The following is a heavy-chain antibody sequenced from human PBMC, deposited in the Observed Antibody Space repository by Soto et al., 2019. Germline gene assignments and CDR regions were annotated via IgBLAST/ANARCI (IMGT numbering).Heavy chain of an antibody. CDR3: VRADYFDY. J-gene: IGHJ4*02. CDR2: ISGSGSST. Sequence: EVQLLESGGGLVQPGGSLRLSCAASGFIFRNYVMSWVRQAPGKGLEWVSSISGSGSSTYYADSVKGRFTISRDNSKNTLYLQMNSLRAEDTAVYYCVRADYFDYWGQGTLVTVSS. CDR1: GFIFRNYV. V-gene: IGHV3-23*01.